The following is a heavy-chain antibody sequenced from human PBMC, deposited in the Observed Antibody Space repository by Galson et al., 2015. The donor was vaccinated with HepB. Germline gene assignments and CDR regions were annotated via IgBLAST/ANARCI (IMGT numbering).Heavy chain of an antibody. D-gene: IGHD3-10*01. CDR2: IYWDDDK. Sequence: PALVKPTQTLTLTCTVSGFSLSTTGVAVGWIRQPPGKALEWLALIYWDDDKRYRPSLKSRLTITKDTSENQVVLTMTNMDPMDTATYYCAHSTHYYGSYYFDFWGQGTLVTVSS. J-gene: IGHJ4*02. CDR3: AHSTHYYGSYYFDF. CDR1: GFSLSTTGVA. V-gene: IGHV2-5*02.